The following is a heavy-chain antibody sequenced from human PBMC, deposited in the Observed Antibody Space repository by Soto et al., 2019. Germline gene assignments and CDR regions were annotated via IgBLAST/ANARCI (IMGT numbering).Heavy chain of an antibody. CDR2: IFFRGAT. CDR3: ERQSRGDEGEPDTALDV. J-gene: IGHJ3*01. Sequence: QLQLQESGPGLAKTSETLSLTCIVSGGSISSNIYYWGWLRQPPGQGLEWIGNIFFRGATYYNPCLKSRVTRSVDTAKNRVSQNLRSATAADTAVYFCERQSRGDEGEPDTALDVWGQGTKVSVSS. D-gene: IGHD2-21*01. CDR1: GGSISSNIYY. V-gene: IGHV4-39*01.